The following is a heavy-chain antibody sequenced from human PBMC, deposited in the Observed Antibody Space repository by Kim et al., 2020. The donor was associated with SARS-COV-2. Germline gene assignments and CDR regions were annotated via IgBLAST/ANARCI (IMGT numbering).Heavy chain of an antibody. D-gene: IGHD4-4*01. V-gene: IGHV3-74*01. CDR1: GFPVTDSW. CDR3: TSDTVLYGLDV. CDR2: IRSGATGI. Sequence: GGSLRLSCATSGFPVTDSWMHWVPHAPGKGPVWVSRIRSGATGISYADSVKGRFTISRDNVNNTLYLQMNNLRAEDTALYYCTSDTVLYGLDVWGQGTPVTVSS. J-gene: IGHJ6*02.